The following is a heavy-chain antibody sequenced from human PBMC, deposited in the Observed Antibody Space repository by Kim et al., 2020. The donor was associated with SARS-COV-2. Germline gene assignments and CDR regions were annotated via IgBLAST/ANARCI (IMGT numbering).Heavy chain of an antibody. CDR3: AKDGPITMVRGVKYYFDY. D-gene: IGHD3-10*01. CDR2: IWYDGSNK. CDR1: GFTFSSYG. V-gene: IGHV3-33*06. Sequence: GGSLRLSCAASGFTFSSYGMHWVRQAPGKGLEWVAVIWYDGSNKYYADSVKGRFTISRDNSKNTLYLQMNSLRAEDTAVYYCAKDGPITMVRGVKYYFDYWGQGTLVTVSS. J-gene: IGHJ4*02.